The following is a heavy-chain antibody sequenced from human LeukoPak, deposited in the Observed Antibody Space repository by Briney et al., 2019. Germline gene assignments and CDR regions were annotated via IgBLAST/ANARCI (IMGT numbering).Heavy chain of an antibody. CDR2: INWDGTNT. CDR3: ARDVSSNWYSFNF. J-gene: IGHJ4*02. D-gene: IGHD6-13*01. V-gene: IGHV3-20*04. Sequence: ETLSLTCAVYGGSFSGYYWSWVRQVPGKGLEWICGINWDGTNTHYADSVKGRFTISRDNAKNSLFLEMTNLRAEDTAFYYCARDVSSNWYSFNFWGQGILVTVST. CDR1: GGSFSGYY.